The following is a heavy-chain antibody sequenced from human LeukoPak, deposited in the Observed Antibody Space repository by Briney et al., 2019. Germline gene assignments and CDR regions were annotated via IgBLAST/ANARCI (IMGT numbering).Heavy chain of an antibody. CDR2: ISYDGSKK. CDR3: ARGGTEGSSWYLPSYYYYGMDV. Sequence: GRSLRLSCAASGFTFSSYAMHWVRQAPGKGLEGVAVISYDGSKKYYADSVKGRFTISRDNSKNTLYLQMNSLRAEDTAVYYCARGGTEGSSWYLPSYYYYGMDVWGQGTTVTVSS. CDR1: GFTFSSYA. J-gene: IGHJ6*02. D-gene: IGHD6-13*01. V-gene: IGHV3-30*04.